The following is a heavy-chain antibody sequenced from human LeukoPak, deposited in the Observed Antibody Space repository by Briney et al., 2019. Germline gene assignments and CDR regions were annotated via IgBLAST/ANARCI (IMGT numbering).Heavy chain of an antibody. D-gene: IGHD3-10*01. Sequence: GGSLRLSCAASGFTFNTYTTNWVRQAPGKGLEWVSSISSGTSYIYYADSVKGRFTISRDNAKNSLYLQMNSLRAEDTAVYYCAKVTYGSGTYGAFDYWGQGTLVTVSS. V-gene: IGHV3-21*04. CDR2: ISSGTSYI. J-gene: IGHJ4*02. CDR3: AKVTYGSGTYGAFDY. CDR1: GFTFNTYT.